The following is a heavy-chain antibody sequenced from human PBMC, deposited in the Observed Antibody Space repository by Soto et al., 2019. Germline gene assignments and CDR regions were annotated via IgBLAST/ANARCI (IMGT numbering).Heavy chain of an antibody. J-gene: IGHJ4*02. CDR3: ASHLVMTGTRGFDH. CDR1: SGSIFSSNW. V-gene: IGHV4-4*02. CDR2: IRNNGGAA. D-gene: IGHD3-9*01. Sequence: QVQLQESGPGLVTPSGTLSLTCAVSSGSIFSSNWWSWVSQPPGKGLEWIGEIRNNGGAANYNPSLRSRVIISVDTSKNEFSLKLFSVTAADTAVYYCASHLVMTGTRGFDHWGLGTLVTVSS.